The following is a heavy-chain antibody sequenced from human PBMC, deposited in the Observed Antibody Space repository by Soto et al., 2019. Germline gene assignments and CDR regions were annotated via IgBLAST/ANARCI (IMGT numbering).Heavy chain of an antibody. J-gene: IGHJ4*02. CDR3: ARGPLDYPIPDFDY. D-gene: IGHD2-8*01. Sequence: ASVKVSCKASGYTFTSYGISWVRQAPGQGLEWMGWISTFNSHTDYAQKVQGRVAMTTDRSTGTAYMELRSLRSDDTAVYYCARGPLDYPIPDFDYWGQGTLVTVSS. V-gene: IGHV1-18*01. CDR1: GYTFTSYG. CDR2: ISTFNSHT.